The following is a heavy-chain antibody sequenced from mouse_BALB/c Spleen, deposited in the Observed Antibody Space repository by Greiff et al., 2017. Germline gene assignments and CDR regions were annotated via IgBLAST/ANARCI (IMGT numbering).Heavy chain of an antibody. D-gene: IGHD2-4*01. V-gene: IGHV5-15*02. CDR1: GFTFSDYG. CDR2: ISNLAYSI. Sequence: EVMLVESGGGLVQPGGSRKLSCAASGFTFSDYGMAWVRQAPGKGPEWVAFISNLAYSIYYADTVTGRFTISRENAKNTLYLEMSSLRSEDTAMYYCARRIYYDYNYAMDYWGQGTSVTVSS. J-gene: IGHJ4*01. CDR3: ARRIYYDYNYAMDY.